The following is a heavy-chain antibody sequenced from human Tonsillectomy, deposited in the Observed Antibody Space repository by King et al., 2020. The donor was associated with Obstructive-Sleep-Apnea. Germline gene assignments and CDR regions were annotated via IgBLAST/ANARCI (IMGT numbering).Heavy chain of an antibody. CDR1: GFTFGDYA. CDR2: IRSKAYGGTT. Sequence: VQLVESGGGLVQPGRSLRLSCTASGFTFGDYAMSWFRQAPGKGLEWVGFIRSKAYGGTTEYAASVKGRFTISRDDSKSIAYLQMNSLKTEDTAVYYCTRAQYYYDSSGPHYFDYWGQGTLVTVSS. CDR3: TRAQYYYDSSGPHYFDY. D-gene: IGHD3-22*01. V-gene: IGHV3-49*03. J-gene: IGHJ4*02.